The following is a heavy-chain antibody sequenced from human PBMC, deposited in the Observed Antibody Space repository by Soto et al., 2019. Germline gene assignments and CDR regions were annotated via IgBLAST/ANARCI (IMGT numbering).Heavy chain of an antibody. CDR1: GYTFTGYY. Sequence: ASVKVSCKASGYTFTGYYMHWVRQAPGQGLEWMGWINPNSGGTNYAQKFQGWVTMTRDTPISTAYMELSRLRSDDTAVYYCARDLSSYSSSSGRGTYYYGMDVWGQGTTVTVSS. V-gene: IGHV1-2*04. CDR2: INPNSGGT. D-gene: IGHD6-6*01. J-gene: IGHJ6*02. CDR3: ARDLSSYSSSSGRGTYYYGMDV.